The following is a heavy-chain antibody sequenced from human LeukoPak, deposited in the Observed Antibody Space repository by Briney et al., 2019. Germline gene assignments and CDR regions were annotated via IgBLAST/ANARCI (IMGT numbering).Heavy chain of an antibody. CDR1: GGSITSNNW. J-gene: IGHJ4*02. CDR2: IYHSGNS. D-gene: IGHD6-6*01. V-gene: IGHV4-4*02. CDR3: ARDVGARLPGY. Sequence: SETLSLTCAVSGGSITSNNWWSWVRQSPGKGLEWIGEIYHSGNSNYNPSLKSRVTISVDKPKNQFSMKLTSVTAEDTAFYYCARDVGARLPGYWGQGILVTVSS.